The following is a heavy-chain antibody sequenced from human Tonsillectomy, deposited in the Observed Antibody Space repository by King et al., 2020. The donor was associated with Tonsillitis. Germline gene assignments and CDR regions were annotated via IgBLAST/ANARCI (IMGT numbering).Heavy chain of an antibody. CDR1: GYTFSIFTGYY. D-gene: IGHD6-13*01. V-gene: IGHV1-2*02. CDR2: INPKTGGI. Sequence: QLVQSGAEVKKPGASVKVSCKASGYTFSIFTGYYIHWVRQAPGQGLEWMGWINPKTGGINYAQKFQGRVTMTRDTSITTAYMELTSLRSDDTAVYYCARVSPAAGTQWDWFAPWGQGTLVTVSS. CDR3: ARVSPAAGTQWDWFAP. J-gene: IGHJ5*02.